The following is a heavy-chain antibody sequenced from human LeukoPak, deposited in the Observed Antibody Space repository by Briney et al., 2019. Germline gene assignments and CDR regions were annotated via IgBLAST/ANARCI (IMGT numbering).Heavy chain of an antibody. CDR2: ISSSSSYI. D-gene: IGHD3-10*01. CDR3: ARDLLLWFGEYNYGMDV. J-gene: IGHJ6*02. V-gene: IGHV3-21*01. CDR1: GFTFSSYS. Sequence: GGSLRLSCAASGFTFSSYSMNWVRQAPGKGLEWVSSISSSSSYIYYADSVKGRFTISRDNAKNSLYLQMNSLRAEDTAVYYYARDLLLWFGEYNYGMDVWGQGTTVTVSS.